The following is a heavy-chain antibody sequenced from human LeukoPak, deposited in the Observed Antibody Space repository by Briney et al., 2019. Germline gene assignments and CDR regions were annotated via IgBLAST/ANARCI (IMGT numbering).Heavy chain of an antibody. Sequence: PSETLSLTCTVSGYSISSGYYWGWIRQPPGKGLEWIGNIYHSGSTYYNPSLKSRVTISVDTSKNQFSLKLSSVTAADTAVYYCARDRPGGSSLDYWGQGTLVTVSS. CDR2: IYHSGST. D-gene: IGHD6-13*01. CDR3: ARDRPGGSSLDY. V-gene: IGHV4-38-2*02. J-gene: IGHJ4*02. CDR1: GYSISSGYY.